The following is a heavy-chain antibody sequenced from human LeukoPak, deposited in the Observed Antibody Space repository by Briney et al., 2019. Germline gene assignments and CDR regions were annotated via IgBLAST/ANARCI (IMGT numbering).Heavy chain of an antibody. CDR1: GFTFSTYD. V-gene: IGHV3-21*01. J-gene: IGHJ6*02. D-gene: IGHD1-26*01. Sequence: PGGSLRLSCGASGFTFSTYDMNWVRQAPGKGLEWVSCISSSGTYISYADSLKGRFTISRDNAKNSLYLQMNSLRAEDTAVYYCARARKDSAVTPYYYAMDAWGQGTTVTVSS. CDR3: ARARKDSAVTPYYYAMDA. CDR2: ISSSGTYI.